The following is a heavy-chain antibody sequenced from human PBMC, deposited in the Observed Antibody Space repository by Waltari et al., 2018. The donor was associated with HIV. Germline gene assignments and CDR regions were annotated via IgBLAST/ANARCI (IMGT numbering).Heavy chain of an antibody. CDR1: GFTFSGYG. D-gene: IGHD3-9*01. CDR2: IRRDESVR. J-gene: IGHJ4*02. CDR3: GKDANYVYDRTGYYCDF. Sequence: QVRLVESGGGVVHPGGSLRLPCAASGFTFSGYGIHWVGQAPGKGVGWVGVIRRDESVRDYRGSVKGRFTISRDNSKNTVDRQMNNLKAEDTGVDYCGKDANYVYDRTGYYCDFWGQGTLVIVSS. V-gene: IGHV3-30*02.